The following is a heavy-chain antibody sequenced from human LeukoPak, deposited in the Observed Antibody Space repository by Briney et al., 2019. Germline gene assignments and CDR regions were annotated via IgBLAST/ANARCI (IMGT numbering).Heavy chain of an antibody. Sequence: GRSLRLSCAASGFTFSSYAMHWVRQAPGKGLEWVAVIWYDGSNKYYADSVKGRFTFSRDNSKNTLYLQMNSLRAEDTAVYYCARDGGTAMVFDYWGQGTLVTVSS. CDR2: IWYDGSNK. J-gene: IGHJ4*02. V-gene: IGHV3-33*08. D-gene: IGHD5-18*01. CDR3: ARDGGTAMVFDY. CDR1: GFTFSSYA.